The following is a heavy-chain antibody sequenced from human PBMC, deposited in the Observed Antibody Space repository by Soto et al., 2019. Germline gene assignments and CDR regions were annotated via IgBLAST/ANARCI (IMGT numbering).Heavy chain of an antibody. CDR3: AREVIVVVPAARYMDV. V-gene: IGHV4-31*03. D-gene: IGHD2-2*01. J-gene: IGHJ6*03. CDR1: GGSISSGDYH. CDR2: IYYSGTT. Sequence: QVQLQESGPGMVKPSQTLSLTCTVSGGSISSGDYHWSWIRQHPGKGLEWVGYIYYSGTTYYNPALRSRVTISVDTSKNQFSLPLSSVTAAYTAVYYCAREVIVVVPAARYMDVWGKGTTVTVSS.